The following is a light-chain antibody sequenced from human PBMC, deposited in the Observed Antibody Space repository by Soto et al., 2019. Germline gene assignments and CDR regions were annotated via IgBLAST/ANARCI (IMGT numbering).Light chain of an antibody. CDR2: AAS. J-gene: IGKJ1*01. CDR3: QQNYSTPRT. V-gene: IGKV3D-7*01. CDR1: HHTTSTY. Sequence: LVTPSSSTLCRFPGERATLSCRATHHTTSTYLAWYQQKSGKAPRLLIYAASTWDSGVPARFSGSGSGTDFTLTISRLQPEDFATYHCQQNYSTPRTFGQGTKVDIK.